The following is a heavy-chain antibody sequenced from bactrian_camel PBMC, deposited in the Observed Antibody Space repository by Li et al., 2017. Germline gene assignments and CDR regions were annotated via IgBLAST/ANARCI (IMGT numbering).Heavy chain of an antibody. J-gene: IGHJ4*01. Sequence: HVQLVESGGGSVQAGGSLTLSCASSVTTDSYCAGWFRQAPGKRREGVATLGNDGSIDYANSVKGRFTISQDKAKHMLYLQMDSLRTEDTAMYYCASDPCSTFRGLGQDEYDYWGQGTQVTVS. CDR2: LGNDGSI. CDR3: ASDPCSTFRGLGQDEYDY. CDR1: VTTDSYC. D-gene: IGHD1*01. V-gene: IGHV3S55*01.